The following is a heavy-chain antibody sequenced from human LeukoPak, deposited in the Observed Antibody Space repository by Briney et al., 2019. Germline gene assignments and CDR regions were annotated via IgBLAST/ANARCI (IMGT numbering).Heavy chain of an antibody. Sequence: PGRSLRLSCAASGLTFDSYAMHWVRQAPGKGLEWVAVTSYDGSINYYADSVRGRFTISRDNSKNTVYLEINNLRAEDTAVYYCARDRRAVAVYFDYWGQGTLVTVSS. CDR1: GLTFDSYA. CDR2: TSYDGSIN. D-gene: IGHD6-19*01. V-gene: IGHV3-30*04. J-gene: IGHJ4*02. CDR3: ARDRRAVAVYFDY.